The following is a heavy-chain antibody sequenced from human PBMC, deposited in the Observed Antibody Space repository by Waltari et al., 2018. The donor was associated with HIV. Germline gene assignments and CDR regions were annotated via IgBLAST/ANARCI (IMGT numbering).Heavy chain of an antibody. D-gene: IGHD3-22*01. Sequence: QVQLQESGPGLVKPSETLSLICAVSAYSINRGYYWVGIRQPPGKGLEYIGSVDRSGSTYYNPSLKSRVTISVDTSKNQFSLKVSSVTAADTAVYYCARVPHYYDGSGPPVLDYFDYWGQGTLVTVSS. J-gene: IGHJ4*02. CDR1: AYSINRGYY. CDR3: ARVPHYYDGSGPPVLDYFDY. V-gene: IGHV4-38-2*01. CDR2: VDRSGST.